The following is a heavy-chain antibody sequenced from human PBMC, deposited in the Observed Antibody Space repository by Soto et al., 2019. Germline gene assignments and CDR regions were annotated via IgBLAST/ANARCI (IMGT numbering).Heavy chain of an antibody. CDR2: INPNSGGT. J-gene: IGHJ6*03. D-gene: IGHD2-8*01. CDR3: AGGAPLRISSVDIVLMLYAIGQAYYYMDV. V-gene: IGHV1-2*04. Sequence: ASVKVSCKASGYTFTGYYMHWVRQAPGQGLEWMGWINPNSGGTNYAQKFQGWVTMTRDTSISTAYMELSRLRSDDTAVYYCAGGAPLRISSVDIVLMLYAIGQAYYYMDVWGKGTTVTGS. CDR1: GYTFTGYY.